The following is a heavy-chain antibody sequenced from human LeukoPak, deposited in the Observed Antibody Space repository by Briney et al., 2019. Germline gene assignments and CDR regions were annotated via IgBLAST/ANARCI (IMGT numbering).Heavy chain of an antibody. Sequence: PSETLSLTCTVSGGSISSSSYYWGWIRQPPGKGLEWIGSIYYSVSTYYNPSLKSRVTISVDTSKTQFSLKLSSVTAADTAVYYCARHGSTAMVTWFDPWGQGTLVTVSS. CDR3: ARHGSTAMVTWFDP. V-gene: IGHV4-39*01. J-gene: IGHJ5*02. D-gene: IGHD5-18*01. CDR2: IYYSVST. CDR1: GGSISSSSYY.